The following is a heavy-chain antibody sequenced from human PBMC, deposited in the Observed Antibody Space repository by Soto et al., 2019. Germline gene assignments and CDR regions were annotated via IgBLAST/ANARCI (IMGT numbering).Heavy chain of an antibody. J-gene: IGHJ6*02. Sequence: PWGSLLLSWAASGFTFSSYAMSWVRQAPGKGLEWVEVISYDGSNKYYADSVKGRFTISRDNSKNTLYLQMNSLRAEDTAVYYCAREPSSYGMYYYYYYGMDVWGQGTPVTVSS. CDR3: AREPSSYGMYYYYYYGMDV. D-gene: IGHD5-18*01. CDR2: ISYDGSNK. CDR1: GFTFSSYA. V-gene: IGHV3-30-3*01.